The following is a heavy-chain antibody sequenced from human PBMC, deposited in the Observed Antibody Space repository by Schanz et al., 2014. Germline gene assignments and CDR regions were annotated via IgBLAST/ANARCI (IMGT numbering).Heavy chain of an antibody. Sequence: QVQLVQSGDEVKKPGASVKVSCKTSGYTFSYYGITWVRQAPGQGLEWVGWISPYTGNTHYFDKMEGRVTMTTDTSTSTAYMELSSLRSDDTAVYYCARGFDFWDRWGQGTLVIVSS. CDR2: ISPYTGNT. CDR3: ARGFDFWDR. J-gene: IGHJ4*02. V-gene: IGHV1-18*01. CDR1: GYTFSYYG. D-gene: IGHD3-3*01.